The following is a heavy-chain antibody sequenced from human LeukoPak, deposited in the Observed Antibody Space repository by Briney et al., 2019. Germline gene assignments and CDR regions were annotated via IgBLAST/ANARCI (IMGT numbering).Heavy chain of an antibody. J-gene: IGHJ4*02. CDR2: INPNSGGT. D-gene: IGHD3-22*01. Sequence: ASVKVSCKASEYTFTGYYMHWVRQAPGQGLEWMGWINPNSGGTNYAQKFQGRVTMTRDTSISTAYMELSRLRSDDTAVYYCASSYYYDSSGYYPFDYWGQGTLVTVSS. V-gene: IGHV1-2*02. CDR1: EYTFTGYY. CDR3: ASSYYYDSSGYYPFDY.